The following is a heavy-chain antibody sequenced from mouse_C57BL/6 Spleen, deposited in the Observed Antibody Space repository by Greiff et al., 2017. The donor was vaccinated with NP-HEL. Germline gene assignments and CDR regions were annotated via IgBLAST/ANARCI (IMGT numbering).Heavy chain of an antibody. CDR3: ASSPLSNWGGDFDY. V-gene: IGHV1-82*01. J-gene: IGHJ2*01. Sequence: VQLQQSGPELVKPGASVKISCKASGYAFSSSWMNWVKQRPGKGLEWIGRIYPGDGDTNYNGKFKGKATLTADKSSSTAYMQLSSLTSEDSAVYFCASSPLSNWGGDFDYWGQGTTLTVSS. CDR1: GYAFSSSW. CDR2: IYPGDGDT. D-gene: IGHD4-1*01.